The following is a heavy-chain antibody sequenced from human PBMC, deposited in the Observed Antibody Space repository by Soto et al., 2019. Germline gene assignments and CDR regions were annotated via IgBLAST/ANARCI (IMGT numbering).Heavy chain of an antibody. D-gene: IGHD3-9*01. CDR1: GFTFSSYG. CDR2: ISYDGSNK. Sequence: GGSLGLSCAASGFTFSSYGMHWVRQAPGKGLEWVAVISYDGSNKYYADSVKGRFTISRDNSKNTLYLQMNSLRAEDTAVYYCATAGYDILTGPGFFDPWGQGT. V-gene: IGHV3-30*03. J-gene: IGHJ5*02. CDR3: ATAGYDILTGPGFFDP.